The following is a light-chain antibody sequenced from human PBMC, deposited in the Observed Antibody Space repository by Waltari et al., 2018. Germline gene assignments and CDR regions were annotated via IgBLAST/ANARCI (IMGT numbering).Light chain of an antibody. CDR3: CSYAGAGTGV. J-gene: IGLJ3*02. Sequence: QSALPQPASVSGSPGQSITISCTGTSGDVGRYNLVSWYQQPPGKAPKLMIYEVGKRPSGISNRFSGSKSGNTASLTIPGLQAEDEADYYCCSYAGAGTGVFGGGTKVTVL. CDR2: EVG. CDR1: SGDVGRYNL. V-gene: IGLV2-23*02.